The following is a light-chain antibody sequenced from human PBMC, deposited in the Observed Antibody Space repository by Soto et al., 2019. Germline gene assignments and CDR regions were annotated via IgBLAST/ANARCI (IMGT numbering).Light chain of an antibody. V-gene: IGLV2-14*03. CDR2: DVS. J-gene: IGLJ1*01. CDR1: SSDVGGYNY. CDR3: CSYTSSSTPWV. Sequence: QSALTQPAPVSGSPGQSITISCTGTSSDVGGYNYVSWYQQHPGKAPKLMIYDVSDRPSGVSNRFSTSKSGNTASLTNSGLQAEDEAGYYCCSYTSSSTPWVFGTGTKVTVL.